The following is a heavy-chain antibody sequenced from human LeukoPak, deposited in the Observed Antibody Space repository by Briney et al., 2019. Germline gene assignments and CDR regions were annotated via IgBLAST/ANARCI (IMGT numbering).Heavy chain of an antibody. J-gene: IGHJ4*02. V-gene: IGHV3-23*01. CDR1: GFPFSSYA. Sequence: SGGSLSLSCAASGFPFSSYALSGVGRAPGKGRAGVSAIGGSGGSGGSTYYADSVKGRFTISRDNSKNSLYLQMNSLRAEDTAVYYCAREVRMVRGVYFDYWGQGTLVIVSS. CDR3: AREVRMVRGVYFDY. D-gene: IGHD3-10*01. CDR2: IGGSGGSGGST.